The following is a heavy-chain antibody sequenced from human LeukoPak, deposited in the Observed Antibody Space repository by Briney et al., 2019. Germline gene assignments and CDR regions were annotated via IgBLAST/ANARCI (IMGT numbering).Heavy chain of an antibody. V-gene: IGHV1-2*02. CDR1: GYTFTVYY. CDR2: INPNSGGK. Sequence: ASVKVSCKASGYTFTVYYIHWGRQAPGQGLGWMGWINPNSGGKNYAQKFQGRVTMTRDTSISTAYMELSRLRSDDKAFYYCARGQYSSGLGLLDYWGQGPLVSVSS. CDR3: ARGQYSSGLGLLDY. J-gene: IGHJ4*02. D-gene: IGHD6-19*01.